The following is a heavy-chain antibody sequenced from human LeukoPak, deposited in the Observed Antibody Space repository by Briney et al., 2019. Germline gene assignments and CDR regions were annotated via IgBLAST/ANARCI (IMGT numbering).Heavy chain of an antibody. V-gene: IGHV4-34*01. Sequence: PSETLSLTCAVYGRSFSGYYWIWIRQLPGKGLECIGEINHSGSTNYNPSLKSRVTISVDTSKNQFSLKLRSVTAADTAVYYCARAARLTPNSYYYYMDVWGKGTTVTVSS. CDR2: INHSGST. CDR1: GRSFSGYY. D-gene: IGHD6-6*01. CDR3: ARAARLTPNSYYYYMDV. J-gene: IGHJ6*03.